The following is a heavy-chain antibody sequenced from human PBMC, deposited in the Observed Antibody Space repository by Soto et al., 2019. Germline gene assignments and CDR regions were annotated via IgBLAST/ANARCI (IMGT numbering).Heavy chain of an antibody. CDR3: ARARAGTLDC. Sequence: QVQLVESGGGVVQPGRSLRLSCAASGFTFSSYGMHWVRQAPGKGLEWVAVIWYDGSNKYYADSVKGRFTISRDNSKNALSLQMNSLRAEEDTAVYSCARARAGTLDCWGQGTLVTVSS. CDR1: GFTFSSYG. D-gene: IGHD6-13*01. V-gene: IGHV3-33*01. CDR2: IWYDGSNK. J-gene: IGHJ4*02.